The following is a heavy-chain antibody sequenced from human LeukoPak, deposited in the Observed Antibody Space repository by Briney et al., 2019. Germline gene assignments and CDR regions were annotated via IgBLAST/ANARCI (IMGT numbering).Heavy chain of an antibody. J-gene: IGHJ3*01. Sequence: GGPLRLSCAASAFTFTTYWMSWVRQAPGKGLEWVDNINQDGVEKYFVASVRGRLTISRDNAKNSMYVQINSLRAEDTAVYYCARGFDGYYGFDLWGQGTMVTVSS. D-gene: IGHD5-24*01. V-gene: IGHV3-7*05. CDR3: ARGFDGYYGFDL. CDR2: INQDGVEK. CDR1: AFTFTTYW.